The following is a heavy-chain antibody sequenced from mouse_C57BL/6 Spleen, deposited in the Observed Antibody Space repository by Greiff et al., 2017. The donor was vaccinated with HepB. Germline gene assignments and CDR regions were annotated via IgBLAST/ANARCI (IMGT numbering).Heavy chain of an antibody. Sequence: VQLVESGAELVRPGASVTLSCKASGYTFTDYEMHWVKQTPVHGLEWIGAIDPENGGTAYNQKFKGKAILTADTSSSTASMELRSLTSEDSAVYYCTWGSFYAMDYWGQGTSVTVSS. J-gene: IGHJ4*01. CDR1: GYTFTDYE. CDR3: TWGSFYAMDY. V-gene: IGHV1-15*01. D-gene: IGHD1-1*02. CDR2: IDPENGGT.